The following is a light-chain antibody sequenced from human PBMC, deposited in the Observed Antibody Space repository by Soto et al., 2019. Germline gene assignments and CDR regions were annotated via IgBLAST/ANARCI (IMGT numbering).Light chain of an antibody. CDR1: DIGTKN. Sequence: SYELTQQPSVSVAPGQTARITCGGNDIGTKNVHWYQQKPGQAPLLVIYYDTDRPSGIPERFSGSNSRNTATLTISRVEAGDEADYYCQVWDSTSDHYVFGIGTKLTVL. V-gene: IGLV3-21*04. CDR3: QVWDSTSDHYV. CDR2: YDT. J-gene: IGLJ1*01.